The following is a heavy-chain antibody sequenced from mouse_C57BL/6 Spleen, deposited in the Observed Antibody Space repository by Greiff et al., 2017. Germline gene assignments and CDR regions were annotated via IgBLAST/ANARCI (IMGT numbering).Heavy chain of an antibody. Sequence: VQLQQSGAELVRPGASVTLSCKASGYTFTDYEMHWVKQTPVHGLEWIGAIDPATGGTAYNQKFKGKAILTADKSSSTAYMELRSLTSEDCAVYYGTRGDYCGSSEAMDYWGQGTSVTVSA. CDR3: TRGDYCGSSEAMDY. CDR2: IDPATGGT. D-gene: IGHD1-1*01. V-gene: IGHV1-15*01. CDR1: GYTFTDYE. J-gene: IGHJ4*01.